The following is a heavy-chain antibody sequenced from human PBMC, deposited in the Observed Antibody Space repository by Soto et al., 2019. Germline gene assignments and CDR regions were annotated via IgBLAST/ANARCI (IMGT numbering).Heavy chain of an antibody. D-gene: IGHD6-19*01. J-gene: IGHJ6*02. Sequence: RASVKVSCKASGYTFTGYYMHWVRQAPGQGLEWMGWINPNSGGTNYAQKFQGWVTMTRDTSISTAYMELSRLRSDDTAVYYCARDSAYTSSGWYSWYGMDVWGQGTTVTVSS. CDR1: GYTFTGYY. CDR2: INPNSGGT. V-gene: IGHV1-2*04. CDR3: ARDSAYTSSGWYSWYGMDV.